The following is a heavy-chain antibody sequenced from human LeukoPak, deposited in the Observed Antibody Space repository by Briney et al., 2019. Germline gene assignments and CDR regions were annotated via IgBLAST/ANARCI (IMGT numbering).Heavy chain of an antibody. Sequence: PSETLSLTCAVYGGSFSGYYWSWIRQPPGKGLEWIGEINHSGSTNYNPSLKSRVTISVDTSKNQFSLKLSSVTAADTAVYYCARGRRVRGVTYNRFDPWGQGTLVTVSS. CDR1: GGSFSGYY. J-gene: IGHJ5*02. D-gene: IGHD3-10*01. CDR3: ARGRRVRGVTYNRFDP. V-gene: IGHV4-34*01. CDR2: INHSGST.